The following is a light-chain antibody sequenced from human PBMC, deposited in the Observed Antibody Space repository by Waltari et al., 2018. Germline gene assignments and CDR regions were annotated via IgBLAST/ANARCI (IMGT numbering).Light chain of an antibody. CDR1: QSLSNL. Sequence: EIVLTQSPATMSLSPGERDTLSCRASQSLSNLLAWYQQKPGQAPRLLIYDASNRATDTPARFSGSGSGTDFTLTISSLEPEDFAVYYCQQRIDSFSFGQGTKLQIK. V-gene: IGKV3-11*01. J-gene: IGKJ2*03. CDR3: QQRIDSFS. CDR2: DAS.